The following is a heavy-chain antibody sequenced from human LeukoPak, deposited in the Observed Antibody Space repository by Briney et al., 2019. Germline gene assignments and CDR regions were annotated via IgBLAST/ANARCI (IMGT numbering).Heavy chain of an antibody. V-gene: IGHV1-69*04. J-gene: IGHJ3*02. CDR3: ARARSSGWSRAFDI. Sequence: ASVKVSCKASGGTFSNYAISWVRQAPGQGLEWMGRITPMLGMRSNAQKFQGRVTITADKSTSTAYMELSSLRSEDTAVYYCARARSSGWSRAFDIWGQGTMVTVSS. CDR2: ITPMLGMR. D-gene: IGHD6-19*01. CDR1: GGTFSNYA.